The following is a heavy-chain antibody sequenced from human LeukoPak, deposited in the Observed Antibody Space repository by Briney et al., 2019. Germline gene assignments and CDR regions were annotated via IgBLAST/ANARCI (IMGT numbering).Heavy chain of an antibody. J-gene: IGHJ4*02. Sequence: GGSLRLSCAASGFTYSNAWMSWVRQAPGKGLEWVGRIKIKADGGTADYAAPLKGRFTISRDDSKNTLYLQMNSLKTEDTAVYYCTTGVPNYDFWSGYLGGYWGQGTLVTVSS. CDR3: TTGVPNYDFWSGYLGGY. V-gene: IGHV3-15*01. CDR2: IKIKADGGTA. D-gene: IGHD3-3*01. CDR1: GFTYSNAW.